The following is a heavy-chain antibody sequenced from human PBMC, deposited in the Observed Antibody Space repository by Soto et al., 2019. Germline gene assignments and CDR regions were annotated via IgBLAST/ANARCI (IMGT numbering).Heavy chain of an antibody. CDR1: GFTFSNYG. Sequence: GGSLRLSCTASGFTFSNYGMHWVRQAPGKGLEWAAVIRYDGSKKYYADSVRGRFTISRDASKNTVYLQMNSLGAEDTALYYCARDYCSTSSCYDYWGQGTLVTVSS. D-gene: IGHD2-2*01. V-gene: IGHV3-33*01. CDR3: ARDYCSTSSCYDY. CDR2: IRYDGSKK. J-gene: IGHJ4*02.